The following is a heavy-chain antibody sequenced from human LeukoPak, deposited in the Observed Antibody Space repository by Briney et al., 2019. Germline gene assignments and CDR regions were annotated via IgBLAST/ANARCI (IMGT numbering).Heavy chain of an antibody. J-gene: IGHJ6*02. D-gene: IGHD5-12*01. Sequence: SETLSLTCTVSGGSISSYYWGWIRQPPGKGLEWIGYIHYSGSTNYNPSLKSRVTISVDASKNQFSLKLSSVTAADTAVYYCARHGYSGYEYYYYYGMDVWGQGTTVTVSS. V-gene: IGHV4-59*08. CDR2: IHYSGST. CDR3: ARHGYSGYEYYYYYGMDV. CDR1: GGSISSYY.